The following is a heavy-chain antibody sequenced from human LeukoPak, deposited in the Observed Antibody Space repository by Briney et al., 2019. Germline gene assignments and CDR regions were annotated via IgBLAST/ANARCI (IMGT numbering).Heavy chain of an antibody. CDR2: IYYFGST. Sequence: SETLSLTCTVSGGSISSYYWSWIRQPPGKGLEWIGYIYYFGSTNYNPSLKSRVTISVDTSKNQFSLKLSSVTAADTAVYYCAREVWAGATRWFDPWGQGTLVTVSS. CDR3: AREVWAGATRWFDP. D-gene: IGHD3-16*01. CDR1: GGSISSYY. J-gene: IGHJ5*02. V-gene: IGHV4-59*12.